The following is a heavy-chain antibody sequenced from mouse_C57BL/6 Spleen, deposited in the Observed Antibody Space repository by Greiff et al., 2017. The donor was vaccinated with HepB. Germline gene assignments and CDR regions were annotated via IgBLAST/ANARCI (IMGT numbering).Heavy chain of an antibody. CDR3: ARRSSFYSFDY. CDR2: IRNKANGYTT. V-gene: IGHV7-3*01. Sequence: EVQVVESGGGLVQPGGSLSLSCAASGFTFTDYYMSWVRQPPGKALEWLGFIRNKANGYTTEYSASVKVRFTISSDNSQSILYLQMNALRAEDSATYYCARRSSFYSFDYWGQGTTLTVSS. CDR1: GFTFTDYY. J-gene: IGHJ2*01. D-gene: IGHD1-1*01.